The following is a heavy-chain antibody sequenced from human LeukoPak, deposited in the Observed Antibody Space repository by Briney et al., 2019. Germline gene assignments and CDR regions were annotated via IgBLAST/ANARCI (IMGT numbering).Heavy chain of an antibody. CDR3: ARDASIAVAGQGPYFDY. D-gene: IGHD6-19*01. V-gene: IGHV1-46*01. CDR2: INPSGGST. CDR1: GYTFTSYY. Sequence: ASVKVSCKASGYTFTSYYMHWVRQAPGQGLEWMGIINPSGGSTSYAQKFQGRVTMTRDMSTSTVYMELSSLRAEDTAVYYCARDASIAVAGQGPYFDYWGQGTLVTVSS. J-gene: IGHJ4*02.